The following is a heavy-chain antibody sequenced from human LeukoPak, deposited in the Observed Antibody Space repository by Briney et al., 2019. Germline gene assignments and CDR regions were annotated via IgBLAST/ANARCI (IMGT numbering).Heavy chain of an antibody. V-gene: IGHV3-23*01. D-gene: IGHD3-10*01. CDR3: ARVDNMVRGIIAY. J-gene: IGHJ4*02. CDR1: GFIFDNFG. CDR2: ISTSGHST. Sequence: GGSLRLSCAASGFIFDNFGMTWVRQAAGKGLEWVSRISTSGHSTTYADSVKGRITISRDNSKNTLFLQVHSLRDDDTAVYYCARVDNMVRGIIAYWGQGTLVTVSS.